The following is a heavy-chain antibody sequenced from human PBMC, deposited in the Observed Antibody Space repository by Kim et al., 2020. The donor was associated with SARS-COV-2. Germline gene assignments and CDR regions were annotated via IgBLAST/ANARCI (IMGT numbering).Heavy chain of an antibody. V-gene: IGHV3-7*01. CDR2: IKQDGSEK. CDR3: ARDNIFYSYGQLRGYYYYYGMDV. CDR1: GFTFSTYW. J-gene: IGHJ6*02. D-gene: IGHD5-18*01. Sequence: GGSLRLSCAASGFTFSTYWMSWVRQAPGKGLEWVANIKQDGSEKYYVDSVKGRFTISRDNAKNSLYLQMNSLRAEDTAVYYCARDNIFYSYGQLRGYYYYYGMDVWGPGTTVTVSS.